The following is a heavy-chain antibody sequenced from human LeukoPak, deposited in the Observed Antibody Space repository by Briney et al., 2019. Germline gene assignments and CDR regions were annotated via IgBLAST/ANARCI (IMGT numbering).Heavy chain of an antibody. D-gene: IGHD3-22*01. J-gene: IGHJ3*02. V-gene: IGHV1-24*01. Sequence: ASVKVSCKVSGYTLTELSMHWVRQAPGKGLEWMGGFDPEDGETIYAQKFQGRVTMTEDTSTDTAYMELSSLRSEDTAVYYCATVEGYYYDSSGVDDALDIWGQGTMVTVSS. CDR2: FDPEDGET. CDR1: GYTLTELS. CDR3: ATVEGYYYDSSGVDDALDI.